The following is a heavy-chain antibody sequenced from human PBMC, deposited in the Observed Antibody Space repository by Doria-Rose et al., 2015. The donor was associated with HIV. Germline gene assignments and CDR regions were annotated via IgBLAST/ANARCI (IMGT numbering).Heavy chain of an antibody. CDR2: ISSSDSTI. CDR3: ARDRRITTSSWYFFDY. V-gene: IGHV3-11*04. CDR1: GFTFSDYY. J-gene: IGHJ4*02. Sequence: QVQLVQSGGGLVNPGGSLRLSCAASGFTFSDYYMSWIRQTPGKGLGWISYISSSDSTIYYADSVKGRFTISRDNAKNSLYLHMNSLRADDTAVYYCARDRRITTSSWYFFDYWGQGTLVTVSS. D-gene: IGHD6-13*01.